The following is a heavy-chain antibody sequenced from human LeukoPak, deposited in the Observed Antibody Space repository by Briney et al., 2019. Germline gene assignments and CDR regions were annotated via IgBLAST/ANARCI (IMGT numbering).Heavy chain of an antibody. CDR1: GFTFSSYG. V-gene: IGHV3-30*18. J-gene: IGHJ4*02. Sequence: GGSLRLSCAASGFTFSSYGMHWVRQAPGKGLEWVAVISYDGSTKYYADSVKGRFTISRDNSKNTLYLQMNSLRAGDTAVYYCAKEDLQGPAGYWGQGTLVTVSS. CDR3: AKEDLQGPAGY. CDR2: ISYDGSTK.